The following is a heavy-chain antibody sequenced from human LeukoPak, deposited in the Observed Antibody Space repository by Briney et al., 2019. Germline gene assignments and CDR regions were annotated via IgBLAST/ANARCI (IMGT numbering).Heavy chain of an antibody. CDR2: IYWDDDK. D-gene: IGHD6-19*01. V-gene: IGHV2-5*02. CDR3: AHSLSSGWYDWDWFDP. Sequence: SGPTLVKPPQTLTLTCTFSGFSHSTSGVGVGWIRQPPEKALEWLALIYWDDDKRYSPSLKSRLTITKDTSKNQVVLTMTNMDPVDTATYYCAHSLSSGWYDWDWFDPWGQGTLVTVSS. CDR1: GFSHSTSGVG. J-gene: IGHJ5*02.